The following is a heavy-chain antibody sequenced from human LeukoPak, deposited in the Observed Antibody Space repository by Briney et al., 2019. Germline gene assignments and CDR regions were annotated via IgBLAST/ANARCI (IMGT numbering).Heavy chain of an antibody. D-gene: IGHD6-19*01. Sequence: SQTLSLTCAISGDSVSSNSAAWNWIRQSPSRGLEWLGRTYYRSKWYNDYAVSVKSRITINPDTSKNQFSLQLNSVTPEDTAVYYCARGEFNSSGWYRGSYYYYYMDVWGKGTTVTVSS. J-gene: IGHJ6*03. V-gene: IGHV6-1*01. CDR1: GDSVSSNSAA. CDR2: TYYRSKWYN. CDR3: ARGEFNSSGWYRGSYYYYYMDV.